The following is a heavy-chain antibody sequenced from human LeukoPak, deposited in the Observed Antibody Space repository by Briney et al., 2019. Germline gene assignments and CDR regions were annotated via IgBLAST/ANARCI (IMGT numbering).Heavy chain of an antibody. CDR1: GYTFTSYD. V-gene: IGHV1-8*01. J-gene: IGHJ6*03. Sequence: GASVKVSCKASGYTFTSYDINWVRQATGQGLEWMGWMNPNSGNTGYAQKFQGRVTMTRNTSISTAYMELSSLRSEDTAVYYCARGRSYYGGNSYYYYYYMDVWGKGTTVTVSS. CDR3: ARGRSYYGGNSYYYYYYMDV. D-gene: IGHD4-23*01. CDR2: MNPNSGNT.